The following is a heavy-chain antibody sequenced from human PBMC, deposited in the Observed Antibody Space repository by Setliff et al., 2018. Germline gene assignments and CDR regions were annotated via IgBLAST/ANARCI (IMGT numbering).Heavy chain of an antibody. CDR1: GGSISSNSHY. D-gene: IGHD2-8*01. J-gene: IGHJ5*02. Sequence: KSSETLSLTCTVSGGSISSNSHYWGWIRQPPGKGLEWFGSIHYSGSTYYNPSLESRVTISVDTSKNQFSLKMTSVTAADTAVHYCARHGLHCTNGICPPPFDPWGQGTLVTVSS. CDR3: ARHGLHCTNGICPPPFDP. V-gene: IGHV4-39*01. CDR2: IHYSGST.